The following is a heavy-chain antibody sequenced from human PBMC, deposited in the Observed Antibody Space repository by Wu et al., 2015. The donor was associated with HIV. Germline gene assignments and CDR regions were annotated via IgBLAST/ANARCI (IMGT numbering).Heavy chain of an antibody. J-gene: IGHJ3*02. CDR3: AREGVDGSRFFDI. V-gene: IGHV1-69*12. CDR1: GANFQKYT. CDR2: IVPMFGTT. D-gene: IGHD1-26*01. Sequence: QVQLVQSGAEVKKPGSSVRVSCKASGANFQKYTINWARQAPGQGLEWVGGIVPMFGTTNYAQKFRGRVTITADESTSTAYMELSSLRSEDTAVYYCAREGVDGSRFFDIWGQGTMVIVSS.